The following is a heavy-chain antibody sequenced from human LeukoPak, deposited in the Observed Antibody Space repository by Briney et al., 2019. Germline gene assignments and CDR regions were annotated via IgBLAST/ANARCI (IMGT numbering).Heavy chain of an antibody. D-gene: IGHD5-12*01. CDR1: GFTFGEDT. V-gene: IGHV3-49*03. Sequence: GGSLRLSCTPSGFTFGEDTMSWFRQAPGKGLEWVGFIRSKVHGGTAEYAASVKGRFTLSRDDSKNIAYLQMSSLKTEDTAVYYCTRYHGYADYWGQGSLVTVSS. CDR3: TRYHGYADY. J-gene: IGHJ4*02. CDR2: IRSKVHGGTA.